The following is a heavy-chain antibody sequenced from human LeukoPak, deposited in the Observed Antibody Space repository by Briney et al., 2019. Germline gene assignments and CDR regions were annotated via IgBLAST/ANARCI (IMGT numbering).Heavy chain of an antibody. CDR3: ARDEYIHGDLTNFDS. Sequence: GGSLRLSCAASGFTFSDYYMRWIRQAPGKGLEWVSYISSSGSMISYADSVKGRFTISRDNAKKSLYLQMNSLIAEDTAVYYCARDEYIHGDLTNFDSWGQGTLVIVSS. V-gene: IGHV3-11*04. J-gene: IGHJ4*02. CDR1: GFTFSDYY. CDR2: ISSSGSMI. D-gene: IGHD4-17*01.